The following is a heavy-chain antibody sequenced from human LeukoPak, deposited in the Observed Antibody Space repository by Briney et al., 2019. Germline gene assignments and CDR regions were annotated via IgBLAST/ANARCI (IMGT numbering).Heavy chain of an antibody. CDR2: IAYDGSNK. Sequence: GGSLRLSCAASGFTFNNYAMHWVRQAPGKGLGWVAVIAYDGSNKYYADSVKGRFTISRDNSKNTLFLQMNSLRVEDTAVYYCASLGWGKYSSSSHSDYWGQGTLVTVSS. J-gene: IGHJ4*02. V-gene: IGHV3-30*01. D-gene: IGHD6-13*01. CDR1: GFTFNNYA. CDR3: ASLGWGKYSSSSHSDY.